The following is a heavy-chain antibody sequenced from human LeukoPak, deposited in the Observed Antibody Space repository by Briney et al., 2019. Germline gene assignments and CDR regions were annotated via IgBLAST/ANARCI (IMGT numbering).Heavy chain of an antibody. CDR2: IRYDGSNK. D-gene: IGHD3-22*01. J-gene: IGHJ4*02. V-gene: IGHV3-30*02. CDR3: AKGPIYYYDSSGYWDY. CDR1: GFTFSSYG. Sequence: PGGSLRLSCAASGFTFSSYGMHWVRQAPGKGLEWVAFIRYDGSNKYYADSVKGRFTISRGNSKNTLYLQMNSLRAEDTAVYYCAKGPIYYYDSSGYWDYWGQGTLVTVSS.